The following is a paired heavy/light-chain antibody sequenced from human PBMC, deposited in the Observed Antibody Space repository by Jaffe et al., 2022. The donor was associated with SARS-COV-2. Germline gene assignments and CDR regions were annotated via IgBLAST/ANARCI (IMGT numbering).Light chain of an antibody. CDR1: QSLLHNSGLNY. CDR2: LAS. CDR3: MQALQTPRT. J-gene: IGKJ1*01. V-gene: IGKV2-28*01. Sequence: DIVMTQSPLSLPVTPGEPASISCRSSQSLLHNSGLNYLDWYLQKPGQSPQLLIYLASNRAFGVPDRFSGSGSGTDFTLRISGVEAEDVGVYYCMQALQTPRTFGQGTKVEI.
Heavy chain of an antibody. V-gene: IGHV2-26*01. CDR3: ARTDQYSSTWEHYYYGMDA. CDR1: GFSLINPRMG. J-gene: IGHJ6*02. Sequence: QVTLRESGPVLVKPTETLTLTCTVSGFSLINPRMGVSWIRQPPGKALEWLAHIFSNDEKSYSTSLKSRLTISKDTSKSQVVLTMTNMDPEDTATYYCARTDQYSSTWEHYYYGMDAWGQGTTVTVSS. CDR2: IFSNDEK. D-gene: IGHD6-13*01.